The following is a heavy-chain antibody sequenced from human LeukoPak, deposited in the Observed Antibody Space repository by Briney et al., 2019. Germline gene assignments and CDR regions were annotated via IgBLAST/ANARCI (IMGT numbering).Heavy chain of an antibody. D-gene: IGHD3-3*01. Sequence: SETLSLTCAVYGGSFSGYYWSWIRQPPGKGLEWIGEINHSGSTNYNPSLKSRVTISINTSKNQFSLKLSSVTAADTAVYYCARVLFTYDFWSGYYIHNWFDPWGQGTPVTVSS. V-gene: IGHV4-34*01. CDR3: ARVLFTYDFWSGYYIHNWFDP. CDR1: GGSFSGYY. CDR2: INHSGST. J-gene: IGHJ5*02.